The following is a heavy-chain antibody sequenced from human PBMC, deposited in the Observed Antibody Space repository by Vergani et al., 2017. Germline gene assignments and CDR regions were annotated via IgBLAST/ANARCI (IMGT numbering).Heavy chain of an antibody. V-gene: IGHV3-23*01. CDR3: AKTNRPTTVVTPGTKYFDY. Sequence: EVQLLESGGGLVQPGGSLRLSCAASGFTFSSYAMSWVRQAPGKGLEWVSAISGSGGSTYYADSVKGLFTISRDNSKTTLYLQMNSLRAEDTAVYYCAKTNRPTTVVTPGTKYFDYWGQGTLVTVSS. CDR2: ISGSGGST. D-gene: IGHD4-23*01. J-gene: IGHJ4*02. CDR1: GFTFSSYA.